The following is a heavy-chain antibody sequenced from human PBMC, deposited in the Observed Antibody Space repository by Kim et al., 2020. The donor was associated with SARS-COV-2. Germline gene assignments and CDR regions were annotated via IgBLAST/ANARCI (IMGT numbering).Heavy chain of an antibody. J-gene: IGHJ6*02. Sequence: GESLKISCEGSGYQFTNYWIAWVRQMPGKGLEYMGIIYPRDSDTRYSPSFQGQVTISGDKSKDTAYLQWSSLRASDTATYYCARASMIRGAGKYYDMDVWGQGTTVFVSS. CDR3: ARASMIRGAGKYYDMDV. CDR1: GYQFTNYW. V-gene: IGHV5-51*01. D-gene: IGHD3-10*01. CDR2: IYPRDSDT.